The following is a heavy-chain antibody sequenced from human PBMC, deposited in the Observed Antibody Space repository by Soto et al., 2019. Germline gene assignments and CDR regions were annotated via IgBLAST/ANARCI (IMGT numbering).Heavy chain of an antibody. J-gene: IGHJ3*01. V-gene: IGHV3-21*01. CDR2: ISTSSSYI. CDR1: GFTFRSYS. CDR3: EGAQGYVSCGYSVCAFEY. D-gene: IGHD3-22*01. Sequence: EVQLVESGGGLVKPGGSLRLSCAASGFTFRSYSVHWVRQAPGKGLEWVSSISTSSSYIYYADSVKGRFTISRDNAKNLRCTQVHCVRAEDRAVYYFEGAQGYVSCGYSVCAFEYWVQGPMVTASS.